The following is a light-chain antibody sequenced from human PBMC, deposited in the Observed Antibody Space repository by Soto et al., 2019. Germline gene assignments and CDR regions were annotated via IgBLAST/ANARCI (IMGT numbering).Light chain of an antibody. Sequence: QSVLTQPASVSGSPGQSITISCTGTSSDVGGYNYVSWYQQHPGKAPKLMIYEVSNRPSGVSVRFSASKSGNTASLTISGLQAEDEADYYCAAWDDSLNGRVFGTGTKVTV. V-gene: IGLV2-14*01. CDR3: AAWDDSLNGRV. CDR2: EVS. J-gene: IGLJ1*01. CDR1: SSDVGGYNY.